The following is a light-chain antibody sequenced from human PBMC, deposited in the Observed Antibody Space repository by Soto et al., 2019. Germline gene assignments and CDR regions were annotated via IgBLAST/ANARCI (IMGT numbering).Light chain of an antibody. CDR3: QTWATDIHVV. J-gene: IGLJ2*01. CDR2: LNSDGSH. V-gene: IGLV4-69*01. Sequence: QLVLTQSPSASASLGASVKLTCTLSRGHNSYAIAWHQQQPEKGPRYLMKLNSDGSHSSGDGIPDRFSGSSSGAERYLTISSLQSEDEADYYCQTWATDIHVVFGGGTKLTVL. CDR1: RGHNSYA.